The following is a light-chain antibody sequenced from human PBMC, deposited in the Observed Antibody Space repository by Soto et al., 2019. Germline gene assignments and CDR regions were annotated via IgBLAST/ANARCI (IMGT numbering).Light chain of an antibody. CDR1: NSDVGSYDL. CDR2: EVT. CDR3: CSYAGRSAFGV. Sequence: QSVLTQPASVSGSPGQSITISCTGTNSDVGSYDLVSWYQQYPGKAPKLMIYEVTKRPSGVSHRFSGSKSGNTASLTISGLQAEDEADYYCCSYAGRSAFGVFGGGTKLTVL. V-gene: IGLV2-23*02. J-gene: IGLJ3*02.